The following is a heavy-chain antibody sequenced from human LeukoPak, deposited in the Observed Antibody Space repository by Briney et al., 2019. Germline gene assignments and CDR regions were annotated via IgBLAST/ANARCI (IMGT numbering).Heavy chain of an antibody. V-gene: IGHV3-23*01. D-gene: IGHD6-19*01. CDR1: GFTFSRFA. Sequence: GGSLRLSCSASGFTFSRFAMTWVRHLPGKGLEWVSTISGNGLQTFYADSVKGRFSVSRDNSKNIVYLQMDSLRADDSALYSCAKGANYLDSSVYFIPLDYWVPGPLVAVAS. CDR3: AKGANYLDSSVYFIPLDY. CDR2: ISGNGLQT. J-gene: IGHJ4*02.